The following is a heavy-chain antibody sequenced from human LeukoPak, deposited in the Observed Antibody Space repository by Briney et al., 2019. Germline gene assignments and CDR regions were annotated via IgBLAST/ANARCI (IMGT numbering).Heavy chain of an antibody. V-gene: IGHV5-51*01. CDR3: ARHPRPVGPVAFDI. CDR1: GYSFPSYW. J-gene: IGHJ3*02. CDR2: IYPGDSYT. D-gene: IGHD4-23*01. Sequence: GESPVTSFQGPGYSFPSYWFGRVLQMPATGLEWMVIIYPGDSYTRYSPSFQRQVTISADKSISTAYLQWSSLKASDTAMYYCARHPRPVGPVAFDIWGQGTMVTVSS.